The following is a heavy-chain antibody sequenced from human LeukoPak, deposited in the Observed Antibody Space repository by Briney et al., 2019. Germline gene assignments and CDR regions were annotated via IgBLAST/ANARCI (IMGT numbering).Heavy chain of an antibody. CDR2: INPNSGGT. CDR3: ARANALYCSSTSCLFDY. CDR1: GYTFTGYY. Sequence: ASVKVSCKASGYTFTGYYMHWERQAPGQGLEWMAWINPNSGGTYYAQDFHDRITMTRDTSISTAYIEWIRLRSDDTAIYYCARANALYCSSTSCLFDYWGQGTLVTVSS. J-gene: IGHJ4*02. D-gene: IGHD2-2*01. V-gene: IGHV1-2*02.